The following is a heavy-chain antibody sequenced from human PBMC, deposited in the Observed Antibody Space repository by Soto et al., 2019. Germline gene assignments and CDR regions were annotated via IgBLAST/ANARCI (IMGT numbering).Heavy chain of an antibody. CDR2: IIPVFGTP. Sequence: AASVKVSCKPSGGAFSSYAFSWVRQAPGQGLEWLGGIIPVFGTPTYAQRFQGRVTITADGSTRTAYMELSSLRSDDTAMYFCARDSPYCSSTSCFYLWGQGTMVTVSS. CDR3: ARDSPYCSSTSCFYL. D-gene: IGHD2-2*01. J-gene: IGHJ3*01. V-gene: IGHV1-69*13. CDR1: GGAFSSYA.